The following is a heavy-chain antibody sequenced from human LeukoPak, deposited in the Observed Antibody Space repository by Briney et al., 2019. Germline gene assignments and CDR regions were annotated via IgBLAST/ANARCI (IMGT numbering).Heavy chain of an antibody. CDR1: GFTFSSYA. J-gene: IGHJ4*02. D-gene: IGHD3-10*01. Sequence: HPGGSLRLSCAASGFTFSSYAMHWVRQAPGKGLEYVSAISSNGGSTYYANSVKGRFTISRDNSKNTLYLQMGSLRAEDMAEYYCARERLWFGELSPLDYWGQGTLVTVSS. CDR2: ISSNGGST. CDR3: ARERLWFGELSPLDY. V-gene: IGHV3-64*01.